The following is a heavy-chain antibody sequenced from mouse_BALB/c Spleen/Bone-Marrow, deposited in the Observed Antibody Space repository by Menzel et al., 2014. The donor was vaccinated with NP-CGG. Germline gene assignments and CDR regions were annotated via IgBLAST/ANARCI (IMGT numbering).Heavy chain of an antibody. D-gene: IGHD2-1*01. J-gene: IGHJ2*01. Sequence: EVKLVESGPGLVKPSQSLSLPCTVTGYSITSDYAWNWIRQFPGNKLEWMGYISYSGSTSYNPSLKSRISITRDTPKNQFFLQLNSVTTEDTATYYCARWNGNYYFDYWGQGTTLTVSS. CDR1: GYSITSDYA. V-gene: IGHV3-2*02. CDR2: ISYSGST. CDR3: ARWNGNYYFDY.